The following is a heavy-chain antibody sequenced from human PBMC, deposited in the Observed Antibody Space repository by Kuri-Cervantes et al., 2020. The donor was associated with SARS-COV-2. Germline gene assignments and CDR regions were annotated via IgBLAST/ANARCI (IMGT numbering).Heavy chain of an antibody. D-gene: IGHD3-10*01. J-gene: IGHJ4*02. CDR2: ISYDGSNK. V-gene: IGHV3-30*04. Sequence: GGSLRLSCATSGFRFTRVAMTWVRQAPGKGLEWVAVISYDGSNKYYADSVKGRFTISRDNSKNTLYLQMNSLRAEDTAVYYCASITMARDTDFDYWGQGTLVTVSS. CDR1: GFRFTRVA. CDR3: ASITMARDTDFDY.